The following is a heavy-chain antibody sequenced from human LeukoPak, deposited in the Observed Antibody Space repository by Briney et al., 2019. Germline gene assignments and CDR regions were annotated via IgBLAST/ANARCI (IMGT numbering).Heavy chain of an antibody. Sequence: SETLSLTCTVSGGSISSYYWSWIRQPPGKGLEWIGYIYYSGSTNYNPSLKSRVTISVDTSKNQFSLKLSSVTAADTAVYYCASEGLLWFGEGSRGDDAFDIWGQGTMVTVSS. D-gene: IGHD3-10*01. CDR1: GGSISSYY. J-gene: IGHJ3*02. CDR3: ASEGLLWFGEGSRGDDAFDI. V-gene: IGHV4-59*01. CDR2: IYYSGST.